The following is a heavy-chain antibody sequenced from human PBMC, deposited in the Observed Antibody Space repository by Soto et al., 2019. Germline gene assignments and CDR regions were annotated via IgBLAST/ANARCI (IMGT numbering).Heavy chain of an antibody. D-gene: IGHD6-6*01. CDR3: VNKPVPDY. CDR1: GFSFSKYW. V-gene: IGHV3-64D*08. Sequence: GGSLRLSCAASGFSFSKYWMHWVRQAPGKGLEYVSPISSNGGSTYYADSVKGRFTISRDNSKNTLYLQMSSLRGEDTAVYYCVNKPVPDYWGQGTLVTVSS. CDR2: ISSNGGST. J-gene: IGHJ4*02.